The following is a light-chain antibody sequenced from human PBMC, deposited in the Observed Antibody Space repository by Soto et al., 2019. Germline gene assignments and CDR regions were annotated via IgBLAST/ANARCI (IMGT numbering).Light chain of an antibody. Sequence: DIQMTQSPSFLSASLGDRVTITCRASQTISSFLYWYQQRPGKAPKLLIYATSNLHSGVPSRFSGAGSGTDFTLTINSLQPEDFATYYCQQSYSTPLFTFGPGTKVEIK. CDR3: QQSYSTPLFT. J-gene: IGKJ3*01. V-gene: IGKV1-39*01. CDR1: QTISSF. CDR2: ATS.